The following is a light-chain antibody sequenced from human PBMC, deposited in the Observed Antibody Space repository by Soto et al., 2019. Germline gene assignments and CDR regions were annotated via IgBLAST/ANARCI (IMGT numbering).Light chain of an antibody. J-gene: IGKJ1*01. CDR2: LGS. CDR3: MQPLQMPWT. Sequence: IVLSQSPLCLPVTPGEPSCNSCRSSQSLLRSNGRNFLDWYLQRPGQSPQXVIYLGSNRASGVPDRFSGSGSATDFTLRISRVEADDVGIYYCMQPLQMPWTFGQGTKVDIK. CDR1: QSLLRSNGRNF. V-gene: IGKV2-28*01.